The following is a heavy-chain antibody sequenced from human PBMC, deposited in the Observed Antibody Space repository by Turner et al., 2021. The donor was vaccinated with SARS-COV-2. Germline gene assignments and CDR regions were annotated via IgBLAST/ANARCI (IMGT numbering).Heavy chain of an antibody. D-gene: IGHD2-2*01. CDR1: GFTVSSNY. J-gene: IGHJ4*02. V-gene: IGHV3-66*02. CDR3: ARDLGGTSSLGGYFDY. CDR2: IYSGGST. Sequence: EVQLVESGGGLVQPGGSLRLPCAAAGFTVSSNYRNWVRQAPGKGLEWVSVIYSGGSTYYADSVEGRFTISRDTSKNTLYLQMNSLRAEDTAVYYCARDLGGTSSLGGYFDYWGQGTLVTVSS.